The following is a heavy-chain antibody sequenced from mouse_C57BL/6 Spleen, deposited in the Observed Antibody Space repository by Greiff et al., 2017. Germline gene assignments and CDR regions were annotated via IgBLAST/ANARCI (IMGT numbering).Heavy chain of an antibody. D-gene: IGHD1-1*01. CDR2: ISGGGGNT. J-gene: IGHJ4*01. Sequence: EVQLVESGGGLVKPGGSLKLSCAASGFTFSSYTMSWVRQTPEKRLAWVATISGGGGNTYYPDSVKGRFTISRDNAKNTLYLQMSSLRSEDTALYYCASITTVVGNYAMDYWGQGTSVTVSS. V-gene: IGHV5-9*01. CDR1: GFTFSSYT. CDR3: ASITTVVGNYAMDY.